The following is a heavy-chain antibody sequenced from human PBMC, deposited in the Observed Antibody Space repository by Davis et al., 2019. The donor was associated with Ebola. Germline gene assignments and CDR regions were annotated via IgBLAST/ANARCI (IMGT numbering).Heavy chain of an antibody. CDR2: INPDTGDT. J-gene: IGHJ6*02. V-gene: IGHV1-2*02. CDR3: ARNRHPIFGVVMGGMDV. Sequence: AASVKVSCKASGNTFTGYYIHWVRQAPGQGLEWMGWINPDTGDTNFAQKFVGRVTMTRDSSISTAYMELSSLRSEDTAVYYCARNRHPIFGVVMGGMDVWGQGTTVTVSS. CDR1: GNTFTGYY. D-gene: IGHD3-3*01.